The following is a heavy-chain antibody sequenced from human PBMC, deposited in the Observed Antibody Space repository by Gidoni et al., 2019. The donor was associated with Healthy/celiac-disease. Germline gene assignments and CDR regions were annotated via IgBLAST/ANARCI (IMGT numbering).Heavy chain of an antibody. D-gene: IGHD2-15*01. CDR3: ARDDIWDLGGNGLIGYFDL. V-gene: IGHV1-18*04. CDR2: ISAYNGNT. Sequence: QVQLVQSGAEVKKPGSSVKVSCKASCYTFTSYGSRWVRQAPGQGLEWMGWISAYNGNTNYAQKLQGRVTMTTDTSTSTAYMELRSLRSDDTAVYYCARDDIWDLGGNGLIGYFDLWGRGTLVTVSS. CDR1: CYTFTSYG. J-gene: IGHJ2*01.